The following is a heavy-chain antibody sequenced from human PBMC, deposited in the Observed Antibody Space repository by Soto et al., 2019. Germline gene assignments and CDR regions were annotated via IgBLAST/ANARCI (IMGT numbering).Heavy chain of an antibody. D-gene: IGHD3-22*01. CDR1: GYTLTELS. CDR2: FDPEDGET. CDR3: ATVNGYYDSSGYYYFDY. V-gene: IGHV1-24*01. J-gene: IGHJ4*02. Sequence: ASVKVSCKVSGYTLTELSMHWVRQAPGKGLEWMGGFDPEDGETIYAQKFQGRVTMTEDTSTDTAYMELSSLRSEDTAVYYCATVNGYYDSSGYYYFDYWGQGTLVTVSS.